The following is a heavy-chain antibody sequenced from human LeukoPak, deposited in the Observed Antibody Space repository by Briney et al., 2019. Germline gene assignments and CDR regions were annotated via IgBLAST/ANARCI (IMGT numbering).Heavy chain of an antibody. J-gene: IGHJ5*02. D-gene: IGHD6-6*01. CDR2: IWYDGSNK. V-gene: IGHV3-33*06. CDR3: AKDRAGGIAARSGWFDP. Sequence: GRSLRLSCAASGFTFSSYGMHWVRQAPGKGLEWVAVIWYDGSNKYYADSVKGRFTISRDNSKNTLYLQMNSLRAEDTAVYYCAKDRAGGIAARSGWFDPWGQGTLVTVSS. CDR1: GFTFSSYG.